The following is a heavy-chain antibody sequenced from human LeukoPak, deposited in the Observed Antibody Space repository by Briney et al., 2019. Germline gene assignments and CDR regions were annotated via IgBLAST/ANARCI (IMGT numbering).Heavy chain of an antibody. CDR1: GGSISGFY. CDR3: ARRGSSGSSEVL. V-gene: IGHV4-59*08. CDR2: IFYSGTTNPT. D-gene: IGHD6-19*01. Sequence: TSETLSLTCTVSGGSISGFYSTWIRQPPGKGLEWIGYIFYSGTTNPTNYNPSLQSRVTISVDTSKNQFFLKLNSVTAADTGVYYCARRGSSGSSEVLWGQGTLVTVSS. J-gene: IGHJ4*02.